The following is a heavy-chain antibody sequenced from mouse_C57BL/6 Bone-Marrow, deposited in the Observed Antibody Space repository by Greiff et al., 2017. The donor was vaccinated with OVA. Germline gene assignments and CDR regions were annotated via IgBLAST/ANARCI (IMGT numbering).Heavy chain of an antibody. CDR3: ARQGDYDDFDY. J-gene: IGHJ2*01. CDR1: GFTFSDYG. CDR2: ISNLAYSI. V-gene: IGHV5-15*01. D-gene: IGHD2-4*01. Sequence: EVKVVESGGGLVQPGGSLKLSCAASGFTFSDYGMAWVRQAPRKGPVWVAFISNLAYSIYYADTVTGRFTISRENAKNTLYLEMSSLRSEDTAMYYCARQGDYDDFDYWGQGTTLTVSS.